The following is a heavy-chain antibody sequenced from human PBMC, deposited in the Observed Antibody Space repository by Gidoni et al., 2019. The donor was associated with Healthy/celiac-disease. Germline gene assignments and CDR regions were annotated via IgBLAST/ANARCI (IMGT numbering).Heavy chain of an antibody. CDR2: IKSKTDGGKT. J-gene: IGHJ6*02. V-gene: IGHV3-15*01. CDR3: TTAVVPAATTYYYGMDV. CDR1: GFSFRNAW. Sequence: EVHLVESGGGLVKPGGSLRLSCAASGFSFRNAWMSWVRQAPGKGLEWVGRIKSKTDGGKTDDAAHVKGRFTISRDDSKNTLYLQMNSLKTEDTAVYYCTTAVVPAATTYYYGMDVWGQGTTVTVSS. D-gene: IGHD2-2*01.